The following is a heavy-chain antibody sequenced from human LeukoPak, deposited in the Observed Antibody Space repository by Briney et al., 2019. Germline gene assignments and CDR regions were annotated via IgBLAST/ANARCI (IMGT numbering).Heavy chain of an antibody. J-gene: IGHJ6*02. Sequence: ASVKVSCKASGYTFTGYYMHWVRQAPGQGLEWMGWINPNSGGTNYAQKFQGWVTMTRDTSISTAYMELSGLRSDDTAVYYCARGWELLGSLDWYYGMDVWGQGTTVTVSS. V-gene: IGHV1-2*04. CDR3: ARGWELLGSLDWYYGMDV. CDR1: GYTFTGYY. D-gene: IGHD1-26*01. CDR2: INPNSGGT.